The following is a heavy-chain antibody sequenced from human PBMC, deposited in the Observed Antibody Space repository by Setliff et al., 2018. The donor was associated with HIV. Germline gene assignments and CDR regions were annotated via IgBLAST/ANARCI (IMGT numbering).Heavy chain of an antibody. CDR2: LYYTGAT. CDR1: GDSIRSHY. J-gene: IGHJ5*01. Sequence: PSETLSLTCSVSGDSIRSHYWCWIRQPTGKGLEWIGCLYYTGATTYNPSVRSRVTMSIGSSKRQFSLRLRSVTTMDTAIYYCARGDPLDSWGQGIQVTVSS. V-gene: IGHV4-59*11. CDR3: ARGDPLDS.